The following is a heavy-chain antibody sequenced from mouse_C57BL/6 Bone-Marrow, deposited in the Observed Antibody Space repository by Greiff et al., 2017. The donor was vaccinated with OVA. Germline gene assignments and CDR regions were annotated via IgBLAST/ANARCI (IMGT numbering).Heavy chain of an antibody. CDR2: ISDGGGST. Sequence: EVQRVESGGGLVQPGGSLKLSCAASGFTFSDYYMYWVRQTPEKRLEWVAYISDGGGSTYYPDTVKGRFTISRDNAKNTLYLQMSRLKSEDTAMYYWARHNDYYGSSYWYFDVWGTGTTVTVSS. J-gene: IGHJ1*03. CDR1: GFTFSDYY. CDR3: ARHNDYYGSSYWYFDV. D-gene: IGHD1-1*01. V-gene: IGHV5-12*01.